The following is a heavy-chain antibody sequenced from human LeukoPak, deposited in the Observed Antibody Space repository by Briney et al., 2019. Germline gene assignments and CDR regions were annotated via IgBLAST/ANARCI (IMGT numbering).Heavy chain of an antibody. V-gene: IGHV3-74*01. CDR2: ITGDGSDI. CDR1: GFTLNKYW. Sequence: PGGSLRLSCEASGFTLNKYWMHWVRQAPGKGLVWVSRITGDGSDIAYADSVKGRFTASRDDAKNTLFLQMTSLRVEDTAIYYCARGAYTTTSNWLDPWGQGTLVTVSS. J-gene: IGHJ5*02. CDR3: ARGAYTTTSNWLDP. D-gene: IGHD4-17*01.